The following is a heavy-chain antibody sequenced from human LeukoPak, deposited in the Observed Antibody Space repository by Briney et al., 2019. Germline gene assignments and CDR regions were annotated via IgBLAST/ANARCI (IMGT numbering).Heavy chain of an antibody. CDR3: ASVAVLTGYYR. CDR1: GFTFSSYS. D-gene: IGHD3-9*01. Sequence: PGGSLRLSCAASGFTFSSYSMNWVRQAPGKGLEWVSSISSSSSYIYYADSVKGRFTISRDNAENSLYLQMNSLRAEDTAVYYCASVAVLTGYYRWGQGTLVTVSS. CDR2: ISSSSSYI. J-gene: IGHJ1*01. V-gene: IGHV3-21*01.